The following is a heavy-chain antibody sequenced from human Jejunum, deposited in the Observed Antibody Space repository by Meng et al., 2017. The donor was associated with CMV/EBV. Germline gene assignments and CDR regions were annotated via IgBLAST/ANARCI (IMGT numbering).Heavy chain of an antibody. Sequence: NARDRYTAWVRQAPGEGLEWVSIIYSGGSTVYADSVEGRFTISRDNSKNTVYHQMNSLRAEDTAVYFCARGGYVPIFGAVGYAMDVWGQGTTVTVSS. D-gene: IGHD3-3*01. CDR1: NARDRY. CDR3: ARGGYVPIFGAVGYAMDV. J-gene: IGHJ6*02. CDR2: IYSGGST. V-gene: IGHV3-53*01.